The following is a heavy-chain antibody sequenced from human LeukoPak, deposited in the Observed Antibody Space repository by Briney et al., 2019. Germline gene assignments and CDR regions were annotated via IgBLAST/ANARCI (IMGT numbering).Heavy chain of an antibody. CDR1: GYTFTSYY. CDR2: INPNSGGT. Sequence: ASVKVSCKASGYTFTSYYMHWVRQAPGQGLEWMGWINPNSGGTNYAQKFQGRVTMTRDTSISTAYMELSRLRSDDTAVYYCARVGCSSTSCYWWFDPWGQGTLVTVSS. J-gene: IGHJ5*02. D-gene: IGHD2-2*01. V-gene: IGHV1-2*02. CDR3: ARVGCSSTSCYWWFDP.